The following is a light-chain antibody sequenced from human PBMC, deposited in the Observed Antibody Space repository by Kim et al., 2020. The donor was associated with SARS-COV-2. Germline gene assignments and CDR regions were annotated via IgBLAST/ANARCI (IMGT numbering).Light chain of an antibody. CDR1: SGHSSYA. V-gene: IGLV4-69*01. CDR2: LNSDGSH. Sequence: ASVKRTCTRGSGHSSYAIAWHQQQPEKGPRYLMKLNSDGSHSKGDGIPDRFSGSSSGAERYLTISSLQSEDEADYYCQTWGTGIWVFGGGTQLTVL. J-gene: IGLJ3*02. CDR3: QTWGTGIWV.